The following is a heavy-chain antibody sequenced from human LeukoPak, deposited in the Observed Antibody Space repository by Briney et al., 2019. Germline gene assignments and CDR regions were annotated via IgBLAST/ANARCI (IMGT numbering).Heavy chain of an antibody. CDR1: GYTFTSYY. Sequence: ASVKVSCKASGYTFTSYYMHWVRQAPGHGLESMGIINPSGGSTSYAQKFQGRVTMTRDTSTSTVYMELSSLRSEDTAVYYCARVLPIADEGFDYWGQGTLVTVSS. J-gene: IGHJ4*02. V-gene: IGHV1-46*03. CDR2: INPSGGST. CDR3: ARVLPIADEGFDY. D-gene: IGHD6-13*01.